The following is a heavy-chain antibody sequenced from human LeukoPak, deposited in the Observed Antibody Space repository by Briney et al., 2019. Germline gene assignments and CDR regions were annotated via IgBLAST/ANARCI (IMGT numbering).Heavy chain of an antibody. D-gene: IGHD6-19*01. CDR1: GFTFSSDS. CDR3: ASYSSGWSAQYFQH. V-gene: IGHV3-48*01. CDR2: ISGGSSSI. Sequence: GGSLRLSCAASGFTFSSDSMNWVRQAPGEGLEWISYISGGSSSIYYADSVQGRFTISRDNAKNSLYLQMNSLRAEDTAVYYCASYSSGWSAQYFQHWGQGTLVTVSS. J-gene: IGHJ1*01.